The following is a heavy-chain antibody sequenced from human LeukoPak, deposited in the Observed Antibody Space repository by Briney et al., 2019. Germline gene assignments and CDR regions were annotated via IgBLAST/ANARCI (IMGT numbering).Heavy chain of an antibody. D-gene: IGHD2-2*01. J-gene: IGHJ5*02. CDR1: GGSFSGYY. CDR2: INHRRST. Sequence: SETLSLTCAVYGGSFSGYYWSWIRQPPGKGLEWIGEINHRRSTNYNPSLKSRVTMSVDTSKNQFSLKLSSVTAADTAVYYCARGGNIVVVPAAMGGWFDPWGQGTLVTVSS. CDR3: ARGGNIVVVPAAMGGWFDP. V-gene: IGHV4-34*01.